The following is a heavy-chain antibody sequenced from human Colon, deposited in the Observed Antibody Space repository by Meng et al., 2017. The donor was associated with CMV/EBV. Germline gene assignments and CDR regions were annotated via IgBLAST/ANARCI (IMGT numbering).Heavy chain of an antibody. CDR2: IIPIFGTA. V-gene: IGHV1-69*05. J-gene: IGHJ4*02. D-gene: IGHD3-3*01. CDR1: GGTFSSYA. CDR3: ALKYDDFWSGYPRG. Sequence: SVKVSCKASGGTFSSYAISWVRQAPGQGLEWMGGIIPIFGTANYAQKFQGRVTITTDESTSTAYMELSSLRSEDTAVYYCALKYDDFWSGYPRGWGQGTLVTVSS.